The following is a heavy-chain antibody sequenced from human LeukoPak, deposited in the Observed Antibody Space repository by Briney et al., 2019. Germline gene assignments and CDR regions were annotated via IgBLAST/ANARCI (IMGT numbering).Heavy chain of an antibody. Sequence: GGSLRLSCTASGFTFGDYAMSWVRQAPGKGLEWVGFIRSKAYGGTTEYAASVKGRFTISRDDSKSIAYLQMNSLKTEDTAVYYCTRRYDFWSGYDDSDYWGQGTLVTVSS. V-gene: IGHV3-49*04. D-gene: IGHD3-3*01. CDR3: TRRYDFWSGYDDSDY. J-gene: IGHJ4*02. CDR1: GFTFGDYA. CDR2: IRSKAYGGTT.